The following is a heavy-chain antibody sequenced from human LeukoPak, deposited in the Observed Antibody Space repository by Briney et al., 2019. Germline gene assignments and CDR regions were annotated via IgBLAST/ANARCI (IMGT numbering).Heavy chain of an antibody. CDR3: AKDQSHHDSSGSLYDP. V-gene: IGHV3-30*02. CDR1: GFTFSSYG. D-gene: IGHD3-22*01. Sequence: GRSLRLSCAASGFTFSSYGMHWVRQAPGKGLEWVAFIRNDASDKYYADSVKGRFTISRDNSENTLYLQMNSLRLEDTAVYYCAKDQSHHDSSGSLYDPWGQGSLVTVSS. CDR2: IRNDASDK. J-gene: IGHJ5*02.